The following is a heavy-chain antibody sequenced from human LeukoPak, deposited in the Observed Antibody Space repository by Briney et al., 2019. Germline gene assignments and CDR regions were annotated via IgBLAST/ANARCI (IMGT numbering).Heavy chain of an antibody. CDR3: ARGRAVPAAMRSYYYYMDV. V-gene: IGHV4-34*01. J-gene: IGHJ6*03. Sequence: ETLSLTCAVYGGSFSGYYWSWIRQPPGRGLEWIGEINHSGSTNYNPSLKSRVTISVDTSKNQFSLKLSSVTAADTAVYYCARGRAVPAAMRSYYYYMDVWGKGTTVTVSS. CDR2: INHSGST. D-gene: IGHD2-2*01. CDR1: GGSFSGYY.